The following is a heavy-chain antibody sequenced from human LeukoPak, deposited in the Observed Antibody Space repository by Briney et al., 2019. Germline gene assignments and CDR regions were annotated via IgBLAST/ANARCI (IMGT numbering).Heavy chain of an antibody. CDR3: ARASIAAAEYFDY. Sequence: SETLSLTCTVSGGSISSYYWSWIRQPPGKGLEWIGYINYSGSTNYNPSLKSRVTISVDTSKNQFSLKLSSVTAADTAVYYCARASIAAAEYFDYWGQGTLVTVSS. V-gene: IGHV4-59*12. CDR1: GGSISSYY. CDR2: INYSGST. D-gene: IGHD6-13*01. J-gene: IGHJ4*02.